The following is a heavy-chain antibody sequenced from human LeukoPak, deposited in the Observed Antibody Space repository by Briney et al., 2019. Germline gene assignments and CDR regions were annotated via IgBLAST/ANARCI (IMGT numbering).Heavy chain of an antibody. Sequence: SVKVSCKASGYTFTGYFMHWVRQAPGQGLEWMGGIIPIFGTANYAQKFQGRVTITADKSTSTAYMELSSLRAEDTAVYYCAKGVVEDYGNYYYMDVWGKGTTVTVSS. CDR2: IIPIFGTA. V-gene: IGHV1-69*06. CDR1: GYTFTGYF. CDR3: AKGVVEDYGNYYYMDV. J-gene: IGHJ6*03. D-gene: IGHD4-17*01.